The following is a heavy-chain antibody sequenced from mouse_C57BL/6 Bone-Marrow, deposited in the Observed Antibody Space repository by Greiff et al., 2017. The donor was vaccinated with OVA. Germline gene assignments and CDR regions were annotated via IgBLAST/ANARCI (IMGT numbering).Heavy chain of an antibody. J-gene: IGHJ2*01. Sequence: QVHVKQSGAELVKPGASVKLSCKASGFTFTEYTIHWVKQRSGQGLEWIGWFYPGSGSIKYNEKFKDKATLTADKSSSTVYMELSRLTSEDSAVYFCARHEATLSYFYYWGQGTTLPVSS. CDR3: ARHEATLSYFYY. V-gene: IGHV1-62-2*01. CDR2: FYPGSGSI. CDR1: GFTFTEYT.